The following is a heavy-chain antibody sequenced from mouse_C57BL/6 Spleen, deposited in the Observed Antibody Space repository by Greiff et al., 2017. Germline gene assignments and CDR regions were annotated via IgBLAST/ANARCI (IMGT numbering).Heavy chain of an antibody. Sequence: QVQLQQSGAELVRPGASVTLSCKASGYTFTDYEMHWVKQTPVNGLEWIGAIDPETGGTAYNQKFKGKAILTADKSSSTAYMELRSLTSEDSAVYDCTRSPGAYWGQGTLVTVSA. V-gene: IGHV1-15*01. CDR2: IDPETGGT. J-gene: IGHJ3*01. CDR1: GYTFTDYE. CDR3: TRSPGAY.